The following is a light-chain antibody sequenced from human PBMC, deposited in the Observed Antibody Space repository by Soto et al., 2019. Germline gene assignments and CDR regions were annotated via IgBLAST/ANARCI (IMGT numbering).Light chain of an antibody. CDR2: GDN. Sequence: QSVLTQPPSVSGAPGQRVTISCTGSSSNIGAGYDVHWYQQHPGTAPKLLIYGDNNRPSGVPDRFSGSKSGTSASLAITGLQAEDEADYYCQSHDSSLSGWVFGGGTKLTVL. J-gene: IGLJ3*02. CDR1: SSNIGAGYD. V-gene: IGLV1-40*01. CDR3: QSHDSSLSGWV.